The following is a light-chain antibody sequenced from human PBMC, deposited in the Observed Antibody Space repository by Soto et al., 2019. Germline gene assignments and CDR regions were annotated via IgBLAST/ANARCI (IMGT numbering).Light chain of an antibody. CDR3: QQRSNWPYT. V-gene: IGKV3-11*01. Sequence: EIVLTQSPATLSLSPGERATLSCRASQSVSSSLAWYQQKPGQAPRLLIYDASTRATDIPARFSGSGSGTDFTLTISSLEPEDFAVYYCQQRSNWPYTFGQGTKLEIK. CDR2: DAS. CDR1: QSVSSS. J-gene: IGKJ2*01.